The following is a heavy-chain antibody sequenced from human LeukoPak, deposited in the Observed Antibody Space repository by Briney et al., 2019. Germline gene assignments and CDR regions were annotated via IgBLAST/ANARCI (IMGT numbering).Heavy chain of an antibody. D-gene: IGHD2-15*01. J-gene: IGHJ3*02. Sequence: GGSLRLSSAASGFTFSDYYMTWIRQAPGKGLEWLSYISTGSSYTNYADSVKGRFTVSRDNAKNTLYLQMNSLRAEDTAVYYCAKVDKGYCSGGSCYGVVDIWGQGTMVTVSS. CDR1: GFTFSDYY. CDR3: AKVDKGYCSGGSCYGVVDI. V-gene: IGHV3-11*06. CDR2: ISTGSSYT.